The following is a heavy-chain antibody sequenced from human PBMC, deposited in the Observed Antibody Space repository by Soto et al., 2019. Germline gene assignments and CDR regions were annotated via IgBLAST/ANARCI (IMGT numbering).Heavy chain of an antibody. CDR1: GRTFSSYA. J-gene: IGHJ3*02. V-gene: IGHV1-69*13. CDR3: ASGDIVVVPAAADPRFAFDI. Sequence: SVKVSCKASGRTFSSYAISWVRQAPGQVLEWMGGIIPIFGTANYAQKFQGRVTITADESTSTAYMELSSLRSEDTAVYYCASGDIVVVPAAADPRFAFDIWGPGTMVTVSS. CDR2: IIPIFGTA. D-gene: IGHD2-2*01.